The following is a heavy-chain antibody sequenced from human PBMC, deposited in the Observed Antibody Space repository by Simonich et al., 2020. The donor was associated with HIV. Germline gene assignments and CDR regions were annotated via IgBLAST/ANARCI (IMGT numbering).Heavy chain of an antibody. V-gene: IGHV3-30*07. CDR2: ISYDGSNK. D-gene: IGHD3-16*01. CDR1: GFTFSSYA. J-gene: IGHJ4*02. Sequence: QVQLVESGGGVVQPGRSLRLSCAASGFTFSSYAMHWVRQAPGKGLEGVAVISYDGSNKYYPDSVKGRFTISRDNSKNTLYLQMNSLRAEDTAVYYCASGGSISSVWADDYWGQGTLVTVSS. CDR3: ASGGSISSVWADDY.